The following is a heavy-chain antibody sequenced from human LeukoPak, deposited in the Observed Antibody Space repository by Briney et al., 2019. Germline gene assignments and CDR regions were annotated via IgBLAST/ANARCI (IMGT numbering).Heavy chain of an antibody. V-gene: IGHV4-38-2*02. Sequence: SGTLSLTCTVSGYSISTGYYWGWIRQPPGKGLEWIGSIYHSGSTYYNPSLKSRVTISVDTSKNQFSLKLSSVTAADTAVYYCAREVYDRSGYYGDSWGQGTLVTVSS. D-gene: IGHD3-22*01. CDR3: AREVYDRSGYYGDS. J-gene: IGHJ4*02. CDR2: IYHSGST. CDR1: GYSISTGYY.